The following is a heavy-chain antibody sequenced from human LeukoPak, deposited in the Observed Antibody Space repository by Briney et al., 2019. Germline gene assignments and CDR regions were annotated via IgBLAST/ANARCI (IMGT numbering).Heavy chain of an antibody. CDR2: IYYSGST. CDR3: ATTAEWLGTYYFDY. Sequence: PSETLSLTCTVSGGSISSSSYYWGWIRQPPGKGLEWIGSIYYSGSTYYNPSLKSRVTISVDTSKNQFSLKLSSVTAADTAVYYCATTAEWLGTYYFDYWGQGTLVTVSS. V-gene: IGHV4-39*07. D-gene: IGHD6-19*01. CDR1: GGSISSSSYY. J-gene: IGHJ4*02.